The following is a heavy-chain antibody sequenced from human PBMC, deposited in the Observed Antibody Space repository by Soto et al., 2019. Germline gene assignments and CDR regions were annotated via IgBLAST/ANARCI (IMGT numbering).Heavy chain of an antibody. Sequence: SVKVSCKASGGTFSSYAISWARQAPGQGLEWMGGIIPIFGTANYAQKFQGRVTITADESTSTAYMELSSLRSEDTAVYYCARIGGNSTGAFDIWGQGTMVTVSS. J-gene: IGHJ3*02. CDR3: ARIGGNSTGAFDI. CDR2: IIPIFGTA. V-gene: IGHV1-69*13. CDR1: GGTFSSYA. D-gene: IGHD2-21*01.